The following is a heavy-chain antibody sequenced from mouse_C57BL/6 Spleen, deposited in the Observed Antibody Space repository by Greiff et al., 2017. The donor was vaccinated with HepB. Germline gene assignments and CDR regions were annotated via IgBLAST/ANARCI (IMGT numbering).Heavy chain of an antibody. CDR1: GYTFTSYW. D-gene: IGHD1-1*01. CDR2: IDPNSGGT. CDR3: AKRADGSSFYWYFDV. V-gene: IGHV1-72*01. J-gene: IGHJ1*03. Sequence: VQLQQPGAELVKPGASVKLSCKASGYTFTSYWMHWVKQRPGRGLEWIGRIDPNSGGTKYNEKFKSKATLTVDKPSSTAYMQLSSLTSEDSAVYYCAKRADGSSFYWYFDVWGTGTTVTVSS.